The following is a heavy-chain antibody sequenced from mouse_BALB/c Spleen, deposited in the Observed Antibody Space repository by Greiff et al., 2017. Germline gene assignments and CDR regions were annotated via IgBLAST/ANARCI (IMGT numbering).Heavy chain of an antibody. CDR1: GYSITSDYA. D-gene: IGHD2-1*01. V-gene: IGHV3-2*02. CDR3: ASFYYGNYVDAMDY. J-gene: IGHJ4*01. Sequence: VQLKESGPGLVKPSQSLSLTCTVTGYSITSDYAWNWIRQFPGNKLEWMGYISYSGSTSYNPSLKSRISITRDTSKNQFFLQLNSVTTEDTATYYCASFYYGNYVDAMDYWGQGTSVTVSS. CDR2: ISYSGST.